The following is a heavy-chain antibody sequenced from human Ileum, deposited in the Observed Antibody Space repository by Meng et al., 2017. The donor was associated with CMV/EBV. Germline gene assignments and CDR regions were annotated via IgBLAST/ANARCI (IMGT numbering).Heavy chain of an antibody. CDR3: ARHGYYSTGWSF. J-gene: IGHJ4*02. D-gene: IGHD6-19*01. V-gene: IGHV1-18*04. CDR1: GYVFANDL. CDR2: VNPNNGDT. Sequence: QVHMVQSVPEVRKPGASIKVSCKTSGYVFANDLISWVRQAPGQGLECMGWVNPNNGDTKYAQKFQGRVAMTTDTSTSTAYMELRSLTSDDTAVYYCARHGYYSTGWSFWGQGTLVTVSS.